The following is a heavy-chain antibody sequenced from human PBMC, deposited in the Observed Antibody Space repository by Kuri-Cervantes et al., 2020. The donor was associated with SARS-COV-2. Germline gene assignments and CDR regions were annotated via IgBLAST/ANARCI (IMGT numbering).Heavy chain of an antibody. D-gene: IGHD3-3*01. Sequence: SVKVSCKASGYTFTGYYMHWVRQAPGQGLEWMGGITPIFGTANYAQKFQGRVTITADESTSTAYMELSSLRSEDTAVYYCARVHSKGPLYDFWSGYYFDYWGQGTLVTVSS. CDR1: GYTFTGYY. J-gene: IGHJ4*02. V-gene: IGHV1-69*13. CDR2: ITPIFGTA. CDR3: ARVHSKGPLYDFWSGYYFDY.